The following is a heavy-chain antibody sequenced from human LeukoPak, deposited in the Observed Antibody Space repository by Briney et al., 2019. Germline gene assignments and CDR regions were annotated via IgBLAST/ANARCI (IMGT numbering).Heavy chain of an antibody. Sequence: GASVKVSCKASGGTFSSYAISWVRQAPGQGLEWMGGIIPIFGTANYAQKFQGRVTITTDESTSTAYMELSSLRSEDTAVYYCARDRPLKYQLLPSVGMDVWGQGTTVTVSS. CDR3: ARDRPLKYQLLPSVGMDV. CDR2: IIPIFGTA. V-gene: IGHV1-69*05. D-gene: IGHD2-2*01. J-gene: IGHJ6*02. CDR1: GGTFSSYA.